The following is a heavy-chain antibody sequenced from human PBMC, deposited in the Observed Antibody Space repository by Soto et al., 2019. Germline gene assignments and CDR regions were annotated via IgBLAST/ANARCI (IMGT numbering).Heavy chain of an antibody. D-gene: IGHD2-8*02. CDR1: GFIFGKYD. J-gene: IGHJ4*02. CDR3: AKGGLPWWSQGIVF. Sequence: QVQLVESGGGVVQPGRSLRLSCEGSGFIFGKYDMYWVRQAPGKGLEWVTKISHDGRNKDYEDSVQGRFTISRDNSRDTMYLEMNSLRPEDTAIYYCAKGGLPWWSQGIVFWGQGTLVTVSA. V-gene: IGHV3-30*18. CDR2: ISHDGRNK.